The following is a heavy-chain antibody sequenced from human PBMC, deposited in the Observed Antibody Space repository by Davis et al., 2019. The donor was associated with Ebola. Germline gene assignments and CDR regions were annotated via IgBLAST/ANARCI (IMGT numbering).Heavy chain of an antibody. J-gene: IGHJ4*02. Sequence: KVSCKASGGTFSSYAISWVRQAPGQGLEWMGIIYPGDSDTRYSPSFQGQVTISADKSISTAYLQWSSLKASDTAMYYCARHISSGWYVDYWGQGTLVTVSS. CDR1: GGTFSSYA. CDR2: IYPGDSDT. V-gene: IGHV5-51*01. CDR3: ARHISSGWYVDY. D-gene: IGHD6-19*01.